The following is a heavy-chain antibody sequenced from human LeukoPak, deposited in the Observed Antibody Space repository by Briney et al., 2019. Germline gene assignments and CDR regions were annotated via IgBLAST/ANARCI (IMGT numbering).Heavy chain of an antibody. CDR1: GDSISDYY. CDR2: IYYTGST. CDR3: ARARLLEWTHFDY. D-gene: IGHD3-3*01. Sequence: SETLSLTCTVSGDSISDYYWSWVRQPPGKGLEWIGYIYYTGSTNYNPSLRSRVTISVDTSKNQFSLNLHSVTAADTAVYYCARARLLEWTHFDYWGQGTLVTVSS. V-gene: IGHV4-59*01. J-gene: IGHJ4*02.